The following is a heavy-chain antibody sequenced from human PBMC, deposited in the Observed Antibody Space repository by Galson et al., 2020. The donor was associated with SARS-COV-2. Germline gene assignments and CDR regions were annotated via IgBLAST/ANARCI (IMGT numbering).Heavy chain of an antibody. CDR3: ARLGGFLEWLLPNYYYYYMDV. Sequence: KVSCKGSGYSFTSYWFGWVRQMPGKGLEWMGIIYPGDSDTSYSPSFQGQVTISADKSISTAYLQWSSLKASDTAMYYCARLGGFLEWLLPNYYYYYMDVWGKGTTVTVSS. J-gene: IGHJ6*03. D-gene: IGHD3-3*01. CDR2: IYPGDSDT. V-gene: IGHV5-51*01. CDR1: GYSFTSYW.